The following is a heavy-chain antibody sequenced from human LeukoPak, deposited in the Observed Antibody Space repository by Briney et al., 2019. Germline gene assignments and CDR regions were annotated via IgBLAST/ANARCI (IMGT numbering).Heavy chain of an antibody. J-gene: IGHJ4*02. D-gene: IGHD3-10*01. CDR3: ARDPELLWFGEQYYFDY. CDR1: GFTFSSYS. Sequence: GGSLRPSCAASGFTFSSYSMNWVRQAPGKGLEWVSSISSSSSYIYYADSVKGRFTISRDNAKNSLYLQMNSLRAEDTAVYYCARDPELLWFGEQYYFDYWGQGTLVTVSS. V-gene: IGHV3-21*01. CDR2: ISSSSSYI.